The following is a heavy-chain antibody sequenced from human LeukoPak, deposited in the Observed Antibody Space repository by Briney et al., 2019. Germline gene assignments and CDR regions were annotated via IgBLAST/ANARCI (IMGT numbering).Heavy chain of an antibody. J-gene: IGHJ4*02. Sequence: PGGSLRLSCAASGFTFSSYGIHWVRQAPGKGLEWVANIKADGSEKYYVDSVKGRFTISRDNAKNSLYLQMSSLRAEDTAVYYCSFSLNYWGQGTLVTVSS. CDR2: IKADGSEK. CDR3: SFSLNY. V-gene: IGHV3-7*01. CDR1: GFTFSSYG.